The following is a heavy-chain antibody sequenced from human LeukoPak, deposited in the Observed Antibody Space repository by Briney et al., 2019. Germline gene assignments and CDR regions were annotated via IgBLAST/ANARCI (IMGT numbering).Heavy chain of an antibody. D-gene: IGHD3-10*02. CDR3: ARDGIGSDYVRYFDY. Sequence: ASVKVSCKASGYTFTGYYMHWVRQAPGQGLEWMGWISAYNGNTNYAQKLQGRVTMTTDTSTSTAYMELRSLRSDDTAVYYCARDGIGSDYVRYFDYWGQGTLVTVSS. CDR1: GYTFTGYY. V-gene: IGHV1-18*04. J-gene: IGHJ4*02. CDR2: ISAYNGNT.